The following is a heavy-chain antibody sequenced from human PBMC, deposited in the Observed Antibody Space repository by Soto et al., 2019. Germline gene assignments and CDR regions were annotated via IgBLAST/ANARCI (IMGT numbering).Heavy chain of an antibody. CDR3: AREVAADGTFREDVFDI. CDR1: GGTFSNHA. V-gene: IGHV1-69*13. J-gene: IGHJ3*02. CDR2: IIPIFTTT. Sequence: SVKVSCKASGGTFSNHAINWVRQAPGQGLEWMGRIIPIFTTTNYAQKFQGRVTITADESTITAYMELSSLKHDDTAVYYCAREVAADGTFREDVFDIWGQGTMVTVSS. D-gene: IGHD6-13*01.